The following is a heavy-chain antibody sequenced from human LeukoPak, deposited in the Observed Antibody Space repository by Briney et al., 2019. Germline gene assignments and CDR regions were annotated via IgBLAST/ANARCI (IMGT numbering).Heavy chain of an antibody. J-gene: IGHJ6*03. CDR3: ARDGSGPQANYYYYYYMDV. D-gene: IGHD3-10*01. CDR2: ISYDGSNK. Sequence: GGSLRLSCAASGFTFSSYAMHWVRQAPGKGLEWVAVISYDGSNKYYADSVKGRFTISRDNAKNTLYLQMNSLRAEDTAVYYCARDGSGPQANYYYYYYMDVWGKGTTVTISS. V-gene: IGHV3-30*04. CDR1: GFTFSSYA.